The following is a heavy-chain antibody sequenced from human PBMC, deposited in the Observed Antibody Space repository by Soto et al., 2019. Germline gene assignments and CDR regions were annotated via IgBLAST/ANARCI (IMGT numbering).Heavy chain of an antibody. CDR1: GFSLTTSGVG. V-gene: IGHV2-5*02. Sequence: QITLNESGPTLVKPTQTLTLTCTFSGFSLTTSGVGVDWIRQSPGKAPEWLALIYWDDDKRYSSSLKSRLTITKDTSKNQVVLTMANLDPADTATYYCAHRVLRTVFGLVTTTAIYFDFWGQGTPVAVSS. CDR3: AHRVLRTVFGLVTTTAIYFDF. D-gene: IGHD3-3*01. J-gene: IGHJ4*02. CDR2: IYWDDDK.